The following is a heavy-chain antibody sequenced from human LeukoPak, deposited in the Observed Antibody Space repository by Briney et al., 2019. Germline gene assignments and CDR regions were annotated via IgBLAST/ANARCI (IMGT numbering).Heavy chain of an antibody. J-gene: IGHJ4*02. CDR3: ARHGLNTIFGVVINFSFDY. D-gene: IGHD3-3*01. CDR2: INHSGSN. V-gene: IGHV4-30-2*01. CDR1: GGSISSGGYS. Sequence: SQTLSLTCAVSGGSISSGGYSRSWIRQPPGKGLEWIWYINHSGSNNYNPSLKSRVTISVDTSKNQFSLKLSSVTAADTAVYYCARHGLNTIFGVVINFSFDYWGQGTLVTVSS.